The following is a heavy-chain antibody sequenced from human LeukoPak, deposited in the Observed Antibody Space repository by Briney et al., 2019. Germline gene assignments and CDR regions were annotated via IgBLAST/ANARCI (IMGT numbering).Heavy chain of an antibody. CDR3: AKDFQPTGTTTHYYYGMDV. Sequence: PGRSLRLSCAASGFTFSSYAMHWVRQAPGKGLEWVAVISYDGSNKYYADSVKGRFTISRDNSKNTLYLQMNSLRAEDTAVYYCAKDFQPTGTTTHYYYGMDVWGQGTTVTVSS. D-gene: IGHD1-7*01. J-gene: IGHJ6*02. CDR1: GFTFSSYA. V-gene: IGHV3-30*04. CDR2: ISYDGSNK.